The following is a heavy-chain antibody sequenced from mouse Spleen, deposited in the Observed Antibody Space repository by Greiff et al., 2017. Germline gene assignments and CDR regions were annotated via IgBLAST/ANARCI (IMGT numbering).Heavy chain of an antibody. CDR2: INPSNGDT. D-gene: IGHD1-1*01. CDR3: ARFYYYDGSYRWYFDV. V-gene: IGHV1-53*01. Sequence: QVQLQQPGTELVKPGASVKLSCKASGYTFTSYWMHWVKQRPGQGLEWIGNINPSNGDTNYNGKFKGKATLTADKSSGTAYMQLSSLTSEDSAVYFCARFYYYDGSYRWYFDVWGAGTTVTVSS. J-gene: IGHJ1*01. CDR1: GYTFTSYW.